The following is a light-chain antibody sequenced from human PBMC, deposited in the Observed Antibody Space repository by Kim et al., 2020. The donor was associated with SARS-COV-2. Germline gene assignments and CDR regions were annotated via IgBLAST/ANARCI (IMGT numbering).Light chain of an antibody. CDR3: QAWDRSIHVV. V-gene: IGLV3-1*01. CDR2: QDS. J-gene: IGLJ2*01. Sequence: SYELTQPPSVSVSPGQTASITCSGDKLGDKYACWYQQKPGQSPVLVIYQDSKRPSGIPERFSGSNSGNTATLTISGTQAMDEADYYCQAWDRSIHVVFGG. CDR1: KLGDKY.